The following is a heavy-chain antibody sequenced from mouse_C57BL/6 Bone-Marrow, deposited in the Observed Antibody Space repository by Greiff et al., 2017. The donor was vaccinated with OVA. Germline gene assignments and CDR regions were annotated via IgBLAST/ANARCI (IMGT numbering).Heavy chain of an antibody. CDR2: SRNKANDYTT. D-gene: IGHD1-1*01. V-gene: IGHV7-1*01. CDR1: GFTFSDFY. J-gene: IGHJ4*01. CDR3: ARGYYYGSSYNYAMDY. Sequence: EVNVVESGGGLVQSGRSLRLSCATSGFTFSDFYMEWVRQAPGKGLEWIAASRNKANDYTTEYSASVKGRFIVSRDTSQSILYLQMNALRAEDTAIYYWARGYYYGSSYNYAMDYWGQGTSVTVSS.